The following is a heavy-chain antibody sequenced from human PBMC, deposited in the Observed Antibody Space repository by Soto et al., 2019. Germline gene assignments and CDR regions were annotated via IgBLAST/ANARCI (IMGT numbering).Heavy chain of an antibody. Sequence: QVQLVESGGGVVQPGRSLRLSCAASGFTFSSYAMHWVRQAPGEGLEWVAVISYDGSNKYYADSVKGRFTISRDNSKNTLYLQMNSLRAEDTAVYYCAREGVRGVTFDYWGQGTLVTVSS. CDR1: GFTFSSYA. CDR3: AREGVRGVTFDY. D-gene: IGHD3-10*02. J-gene: IGHJ4*02. V-gene: IGHV3-30-3*01. CDR2: ISYDGSNK.